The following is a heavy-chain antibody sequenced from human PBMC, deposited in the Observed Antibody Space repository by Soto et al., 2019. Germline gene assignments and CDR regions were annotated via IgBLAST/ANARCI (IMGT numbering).Heavy chain of an antibody. CDR1: GFTFSDYY. Sequence: GGSLRLSCAASGFTFSDYYMSWIRQAPGKGLEWVSYISSSGSTIYYADSVKGRFTISRDNAKNSLYLQMNSLRAEDTAVYYCARVVRDYPYYYYYGMDVWGQGTTVTVSS. D-gene: IGHD4-17*01. CDR3: ARVVRDYPYYYYYGMDV. V-gene: IGHV3-11*01. CDR2: ISSSGSTI. J-gene: IGHJ6*02.